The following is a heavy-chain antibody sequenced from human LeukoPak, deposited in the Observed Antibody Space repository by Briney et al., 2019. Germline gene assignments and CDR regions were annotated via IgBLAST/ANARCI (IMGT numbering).Heavy chain of an antibody. CDR1: GGSISSYY. CDR3: AREIVAATPWFDP. V-gene: IGHV4-59*12. D-gene: IGHD2-15*01. Sequence: SETLSLTCTVSGGSISSYYWSWIRQPPGKGLEWIGNIYYSGSTNYNPTLKSRVTISVDTSKNQFSLKLSSVTAADTAVYYCAREIVAATPWFDPWGQGTLVTVSS. J-gene: IGHJ5*02. CDR2: IYYSGST.